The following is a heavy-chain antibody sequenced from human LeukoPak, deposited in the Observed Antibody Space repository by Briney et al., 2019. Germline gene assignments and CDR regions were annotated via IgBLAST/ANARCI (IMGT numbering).Heavy chain of an antibody. CDR3: VREISVFGAVSLDS. Sequence: SETLSLTCAVSGGSISSYNWWHWVRQSPEKGLEWIGEIFHTGSTYYNPSLKGRATLSVDESRNQFSLKLTSVTAADTAVYYCVREISVFGAVSLDSWGQGTLVTVSS. D-gene: IGHD3-16*01. CDR2: IFHTGST. J-gene: IGHJ4*02. CDR1: GGSISSYNW. V-gene: IGHV4-4*02.